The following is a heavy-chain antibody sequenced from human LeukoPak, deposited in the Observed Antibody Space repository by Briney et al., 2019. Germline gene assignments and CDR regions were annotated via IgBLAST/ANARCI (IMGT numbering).Heavy chain of an antibody. Sequence: GGSLRLSCAASGFSFNSYGMHWVRQAPGKGLEWVAFIRYDGSDKFYADSVKGRFTMSRDNSKNTVFQQMNTLIPDDTAVYYCARIDGMYAMDVWGQGTTVIVSS. CDR3: ARIDGMYAMDV. CDR2: IRYDGSDK. V-gene: IGHV3-30*02. CDR1: GFSFNSYG. D-gene: IGHD1-14*01. J-gene: IGHJ6*02.